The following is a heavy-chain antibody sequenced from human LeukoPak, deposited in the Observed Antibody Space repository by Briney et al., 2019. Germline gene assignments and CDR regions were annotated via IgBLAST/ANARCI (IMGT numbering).Heavy chain of an antibody. CDR3: ARLYSSGWPLEAMDV. D-gene: IGHD6-19*01. CDR1: GYTFTSYA. V-gene: IGHV1-18*01. J-gene: IGHJ6*02. CDR2: VSAYNGNT. Sequence: ASVKVSCKASGYTFTSYAISWVRQAPGPGLDHMGWVSAYNGNTNYVQRFQGRVTMTTDSSTSTAYMELRSLTSDDTAVYYCARLYSSGWPLEAMDVWGQGTTVTVSS.